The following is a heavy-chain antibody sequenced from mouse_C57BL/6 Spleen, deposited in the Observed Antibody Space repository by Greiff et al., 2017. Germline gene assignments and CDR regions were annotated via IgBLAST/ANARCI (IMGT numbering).Heavy chain of an antibody. V-gene: IGHV1-82*01. D-gene: IGHD3-2*02. CDR1: GYAFSSSW. CDR3: ARDRSGPYYFDY. Sequence: QVQLQQSGPELVKPGASVKISCKASGYAFSSSWMNWVKQRPGKGLEWIGRIYPGDGDTNYNGKFKGKATLTADKSSSTAYMQLSSLTSEDSAVYFCARDRSGPYYFDYWGKGTTVTVSS. CDR2: IYPGDGDT. J-gene: IGHJ2*01.